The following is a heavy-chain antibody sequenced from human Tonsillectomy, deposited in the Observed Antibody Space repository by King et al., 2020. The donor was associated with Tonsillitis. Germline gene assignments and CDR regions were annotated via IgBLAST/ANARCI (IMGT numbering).Heavy chain of an antibody. CDR1: GFTFSNYG. CDR2: ISYDGSNK. CDR3: ARPIFGVVSGAFDI. D-gene: IGHD3-3*01. J-gene: IGHJ3*02. Sequence: VQLVESGGGVVQPGRSLRLSCAASGFTFSNYGMHLVRQAPGQGLEWVAGISYDGSNKYYADSVKGRFTISRDNSKNTLYLQMNSLRAEDTAVYYCARPIFGVVSGAFDIWGQGTVVTVSS. V-gene: IGHV3-30*03.